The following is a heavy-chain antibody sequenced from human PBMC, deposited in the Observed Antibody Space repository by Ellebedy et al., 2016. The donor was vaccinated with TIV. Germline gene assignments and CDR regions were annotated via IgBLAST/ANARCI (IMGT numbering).Heavy chain of an antibody. CDR2: VSYDGDNK. D-gene: IGHD2/OR15-2a*01. Sequence: GESLKISCAASGLNFSMFAMHWVRQAPGKGLEWVASVSYDGDNKVYADSVKGRFTISRDNSENTLYLQMNSLRAEDTGVYYCATERRNYYNGMDVWGQGTTVTVSS. CDR1: GLNFSMFA. CDR3: ATERRNYYNGMDV. V-gene: IGHV3-30-3*01. J-gene: IGHJ6*02.